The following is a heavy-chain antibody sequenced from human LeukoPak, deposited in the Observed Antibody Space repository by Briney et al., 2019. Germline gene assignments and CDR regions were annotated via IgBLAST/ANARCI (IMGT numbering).Heavy chain of an antibody. CDR3: ARGSFNNYDFWSGYSANFDY. CDR2: ISAYNGNT. V-gene: IGHV1-18*01. J-gene: IGHJ4*02. Sequence: ASVKVSYKASGYTFTSYGIGWVRQAPGQGLEWMGWISAYNGNTNYAQKLQGRVTMTTDTSTSTAYMELRSLRSDDTAVYYCARGSFNNYDFWSGYSANFDYWGQGTLVTVSS. CDR1: GYTFTSYG. D-gene: IGHD3-3*01.